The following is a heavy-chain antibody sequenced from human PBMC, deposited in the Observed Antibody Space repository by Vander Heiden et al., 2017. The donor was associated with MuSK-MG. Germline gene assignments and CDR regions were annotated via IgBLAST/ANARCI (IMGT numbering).Heavy chain of an antibody. CDR2: IWYDGSNK. V-gene: IGHV3-33*01. Sequence: QVQLVESGGGVVQPGRSLRPSWAASGFSFSSYGMHWVRQAPGKGLEWVAVIWYDGSNKYYADSVKGRFTISRDNSKNTLYLQMNSLRAEDTAVYYCARDGTSSSSVSDYWGQGTLVTVSS. CDR1: GFSFSSYG. CDR3: ARDGTSSSSVSDY. J-gene: IGHJ4*02. D-gene: IGHD6-6*01.